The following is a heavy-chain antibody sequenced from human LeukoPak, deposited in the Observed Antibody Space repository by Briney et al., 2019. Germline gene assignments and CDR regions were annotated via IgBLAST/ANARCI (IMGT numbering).Heavy chain of an antibody. J-gene: IGHJ4*02. CDR1: GFTFSSYW. V-gene: IGHV3-74*01. Sequence: GGSLRLSCAASGFTFSSYWMHWVRQAPGKGLVWVSRINSDGSTTSYADSVKGRFTISRDNSDNTLYLQMNSLRAEDTAVYYCAKDRPNYYGSNGHYYKLNGDCWGQGTLVTVSS. CDR3: AKDRPNYYGSNGHYYKLNGDC. CDR2: INSDGSTT. D-gene: IGHD3-22*01.